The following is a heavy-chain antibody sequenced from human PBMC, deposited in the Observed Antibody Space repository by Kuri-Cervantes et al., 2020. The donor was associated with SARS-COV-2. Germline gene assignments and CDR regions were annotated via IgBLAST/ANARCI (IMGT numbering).Heavy chain of an antibody. CDR3: ARDVAAGRAYYYYMDV. J-gene: IGHJ6*03. D-gene: IGHD6-25*01. CDR2: ISSSSSYI. Sequence: GESLKISCAASGFTFSSYSMNWVRQAPGKGLEWVSSISSSSSYIYYADSVKGRFTISRDNAKNSLYLQMNSLRAEDTAVDYCARDVAAGRAYYYYMDVWGKGTTVTVSS. CDR1: GFTFSSYS. V-gene: IGHV3-21*01.